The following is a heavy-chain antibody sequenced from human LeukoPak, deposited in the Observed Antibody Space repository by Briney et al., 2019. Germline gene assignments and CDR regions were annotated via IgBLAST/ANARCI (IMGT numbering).Heavy chain of an antibody. V-gene: IGHV1-18*01. CDR2: ISAYNGNT. D-gene: IGHD2-2*01. J-gene: IGHJ5*02. Sequence: GASVKVSCKAYGYTFTSYGISWVRQAPGQRLEWMGWISAYNGNTNYAQKLQGRVTMTTDTSTSTAYMELRSLRSDDTAVYYCARDPVIVVVPAAKRSVGGFDPGGQGTLVTVSS. CDR3: ARDPVIVVVPAAKRSVGGFDP. CDR1: GYTFTSYG.